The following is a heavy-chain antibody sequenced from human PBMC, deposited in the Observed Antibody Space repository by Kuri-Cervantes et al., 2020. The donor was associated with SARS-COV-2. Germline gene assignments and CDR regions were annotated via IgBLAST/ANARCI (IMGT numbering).Heavy chain of an antibody. CDR3: ARDRQLWLESCFDY. CDR1: GFAFSSYV. Sequence: GGSLRLSCAASGFAFSSYVLHWVRRAPGKGPEWVSAIGTGGDTYYADSVKGRFTISRDNAKNSLYLQMNSLRAEDTAVYYCARDRQLWLESCFDYWGQGTLVTVSS. V-gene: IGHV3-47*02. J-gene: IGHJ4*02. D-gene: IGHD5-18*01. CDR2: IGTGGDT.